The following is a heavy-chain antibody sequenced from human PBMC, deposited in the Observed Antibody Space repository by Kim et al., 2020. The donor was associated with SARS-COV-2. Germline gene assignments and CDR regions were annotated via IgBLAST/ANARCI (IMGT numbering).Heavy chain of an antibody. CDR2: INSDGSST. D-gene: IGHD4-17*01. Sequence: GGSLRLSCAASGFTFSSYWMHWVRQAPGKGLVWVSRINSDGSSTSYADSVKGRFTISRDNAKNTLYLQMNSLRAEDTAVYYCARECLHPYGGKSEAFDYWGQGTLVTVSS. CDR1: GFTFSSYW. CDR3: ARECLHPYGGKSEAFDY. V-gene: IGHV3-74*01. J-gene: IGHJ4*02.